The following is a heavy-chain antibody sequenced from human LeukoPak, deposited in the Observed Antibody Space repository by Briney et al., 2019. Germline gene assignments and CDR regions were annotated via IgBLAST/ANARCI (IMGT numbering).Heavy chain of an antibody. D-gene: IGHD3-9*01. CDR2: IYHSVRT. J-gene: IGHJ5*02. V-gene: IGHV4-4*02. CDR1: VGAITSSNW. CDR3: ARDPFTGYRIPTGPA. Sequence: PSGTLCLTFAVSVGAITSSNWWGWAGQPPGKGRGWIGEIYHSVRTNYTPSLKSRFTISVNNPRNQFSLKLSSLTAGITPVYSWARDPFTGYRIPTGPAWGQGTLVTVSS.